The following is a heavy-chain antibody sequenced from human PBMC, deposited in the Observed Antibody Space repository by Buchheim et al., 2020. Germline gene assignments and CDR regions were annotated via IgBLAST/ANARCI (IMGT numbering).Heavy chain of an antibody. D-gene: IGHD2-8*01. CDR1: GGSFSGYY. J-gene: IGHJ6*02. Sequence: QVQLQQWGAGLLKPSETLSLTCAVYGGSFSGYYWSWIRQPPGKGLEWIGEINHSGSTNYNPSLKSRVTISVDTSKNQFSLTLSSVTAADTAVYYCARGPLVLMVYAMVYYYYGMDVWGQGTT. V-gene: IGHV4-34*01. CDR3: ARGPLVLMVYAMVYYYYGMDV. CDR2: INHSGST.